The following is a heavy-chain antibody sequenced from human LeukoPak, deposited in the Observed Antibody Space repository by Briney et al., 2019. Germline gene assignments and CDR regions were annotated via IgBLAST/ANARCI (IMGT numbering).Heavy chain of an antibody. CDR2: INWNGGST. V-gene: IGHV3-20*04. CDR1: GFTFSSYS. D-gene: IGHD4-23*01. CDR3: ARDRFFTYGGKGAYGMDV. J-gene: IGHJ6*02. Sequence: GGSLRLSCAASGFTFSSYSMNWVRQAPGKGLEWVSGINWNGGSTGYADSVKGRFTISRDNAKNSLYLQMNSLRAEDTALYYCARDRFFTYGGKGAYGMDVWGQGTTVTVSS.